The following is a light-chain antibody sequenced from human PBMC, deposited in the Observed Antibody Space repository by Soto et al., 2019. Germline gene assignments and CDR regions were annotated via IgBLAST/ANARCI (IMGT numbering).Light chain of an antibody. CDR3: QQYNNWPRT. J-gene: IGKJ1*01. V-gene: IGKV3-15*01. Sequence: EVVMTQSPATLSVSPGERATLSCRASQSVSSNLAWYQQKPGQAPRLLIYGASTRVTGIPARFSDSGSGTEFTLTISSLQSEDFAVYSCQQYNNWPRTFGQGTKVDIK. CDR2: GAS. CDR1: QSVSSN.